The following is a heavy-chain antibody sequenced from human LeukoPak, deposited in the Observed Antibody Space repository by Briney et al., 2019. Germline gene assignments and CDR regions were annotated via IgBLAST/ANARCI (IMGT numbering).Heavy chain of an antibody. D-gene: IGHD1-26*01. V-gene: IGHV1-18*01. CDR3: AICSGRSDYTCANYYYYMDV. CDR1: GYTFTSSG. Sequence: ASVKVSCKASGYTFTSSGLSWVRQAPGQGPEWMGWISFYNRNANYAQKFMARVTMTTDTSTGTAYMELRRLRPDDTAVYYCAICSGRSDYTCANYYYYMDVWGKGTTVTVSS. CDR2: ISFYNRNA. J-gene: IGHJ6*03.